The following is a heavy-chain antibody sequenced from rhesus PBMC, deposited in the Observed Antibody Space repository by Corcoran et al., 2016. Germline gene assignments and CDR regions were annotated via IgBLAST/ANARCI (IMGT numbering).Heavy chain of an antibody. Sequence: QVQLQESGPGLVKPSETLFLPCAVSGCSFSGYYWGWTPPPPGQGPGWIGLISGRSGSTNNNPSLKRRVTISTDTAKNQFSLKMSSVTAADTAVYYCASSPPIFSRFDVWGPGVLVTVSS. CDR2: ISGRSGST. D-gene: IGHD2-15*01. CDR1: GCSFSGYY. J-gene: IGHJ5-1*01. CDR3: ASSPPIFSRFDV. V-gene: IGHV4-165*01.